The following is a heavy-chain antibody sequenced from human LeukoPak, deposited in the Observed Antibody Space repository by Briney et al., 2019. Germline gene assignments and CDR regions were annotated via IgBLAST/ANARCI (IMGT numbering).Heavy chain of an antibody. CDR2: INPNSGGT. V-gene: IGHV1-18*01. Sequence: ASVKVSCKASGYTFTSYGISWVRQAPGQGLEWTGWINPNSGGTNYAQKLQGRVTMTTDTSTSTAYMELRSLRSDDTAVYYCARGLSRGIVVVTATFDYWGQGTLVTVSS. D-gene: IGHD2-21*02. CDR1: GYTFTSYG. J-gene: IGHJ4*02. CDR3: ARGLSRGIVVVTATFDY.